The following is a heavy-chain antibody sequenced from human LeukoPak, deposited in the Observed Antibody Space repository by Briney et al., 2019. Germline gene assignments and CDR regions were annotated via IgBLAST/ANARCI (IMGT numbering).Heavy chain of an antibody. CDR2: IRSKAYGGTT. CDR1: GFTFGDYA. J-gene: IGHJ4*02. V-gene: IGHV3-49*04. Sequence: LRLSCTASGFTFGDYAMSWVRQAPGKGLEWVGFIRSKAYGGTTEYAASVKGRFTISRDDSKSIAYLQMNSLKTEDTAVYYCTSNSDSSGYYSAYWGQGTLVTVSS. D-gene: IGHD3-22*01. CDR3: TSNSDSSGYYSAY.